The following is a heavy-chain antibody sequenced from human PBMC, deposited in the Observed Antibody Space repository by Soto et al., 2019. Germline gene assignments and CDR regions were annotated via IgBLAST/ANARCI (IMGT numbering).Heavy chain of an antibody. D-gene: IGHD3-10*01. J-gene: IGHJ5*02. V-gene: IGHV1-8*01. CDR3: ARGRPAMVRGGALNWFDP. CDR1: GYTFTSYD. Sequence: QVQLVQSGAEVKKPGASVKVSCKASGYTFTSYDINWVRQATGQGLEWMGWMNPNSGNAGYAQKFQGRVTMTRNTSISTAYMELSSLRSEDTAVYYCARGRPAMVRGGALNWFDPWGQGTLVTVSS. CDR2: MNPNSGNA.